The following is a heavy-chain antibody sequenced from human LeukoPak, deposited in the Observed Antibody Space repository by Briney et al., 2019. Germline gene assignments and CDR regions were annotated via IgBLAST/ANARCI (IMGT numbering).Heavy chain of an antibody. V-gene: IGHV1-46*01. Sequence: ASVKVSCKASGYTFTSYFMHWVRQAPGQGLEWMGIINPSGGSTNYAQKFQGRVTMTRDTSTSTVYMELSSLRSEDTAVYYCARAYYYDSSDYGGIEHWGQGTLVTVSS. CDR2: INPSGGST. J-gene: IGHJ1*01. CDR1: GYTFTSYF. D-gene: IGHD3-22*01. CDR3: ARAYYYDSSDYGGIEH.